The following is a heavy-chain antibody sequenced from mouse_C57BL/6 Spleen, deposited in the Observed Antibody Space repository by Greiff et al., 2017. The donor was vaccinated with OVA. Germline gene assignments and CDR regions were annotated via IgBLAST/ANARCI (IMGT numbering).Heavy chain of an antibody. CDR1: GFNIKNTY. J-gene: IGHJ2*01. Sequence: EVQLQESVAELVWPGASVKLSCTASGFNIKNTYMHWVKQRPEQGLEWIGRIDPANGNTKYAPKFQGKATITADTSSNTAYLQLSSLTSEDTAIYYCARDYYGSREDYFDYWGQGTTLTVSS. CDR3: ARDYYGSREDYFDY. D-gene: IGHD1-1*01. V-gene: IGHV14-3*01. CDR2: IDPANGNT.